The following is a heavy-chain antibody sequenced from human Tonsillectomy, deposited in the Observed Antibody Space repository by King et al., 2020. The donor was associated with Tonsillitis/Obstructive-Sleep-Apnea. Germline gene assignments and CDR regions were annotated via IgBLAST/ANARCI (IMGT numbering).Heavy chain of an antibody. D-gene: IGHD3-3*01. CDR2: IYYSGST. Sequence: VQLQESGPGLVKPSETLSLTCTVSGGSISSYYWSWIRQPPGKGLEWIGYIYYSGSTNYNPTLKSRVTISVDTSKNQFSLKLSSVTAADTAVYYCARAILDWSGYWDYGGQGTLVTVSS. J-gene: IGHJ4*02. V-gene: IGHV4-59*01. CDR3: ARAILDWSGYWDY. CDR1: GGSISSYY.